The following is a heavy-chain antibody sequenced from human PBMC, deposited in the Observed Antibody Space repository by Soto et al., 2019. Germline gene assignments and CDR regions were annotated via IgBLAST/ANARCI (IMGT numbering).Heavy chain of an antibody. CDR3: ARLSGVTWVIMYFHYGMDV. J-gene: IGHJ6*02. V-gene: IGHV4-59*01. D-gene: IGHD3-3*01. Sequence: SETLSLTCTVSGGSISGYYWSWIRQPPGKGLEWIGYIYYSGIANYNPSLKSRVTISIDTSENQFSLKLSSVTAADTAVYYCARLSGVTWVIMYFHYGMDVWGQGTTVTVS. CDR1: GGSISGYY. CDR2: IYYSGIA.